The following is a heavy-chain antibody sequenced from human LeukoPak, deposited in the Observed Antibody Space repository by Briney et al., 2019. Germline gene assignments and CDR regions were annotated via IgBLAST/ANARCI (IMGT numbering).Heavy chain of an antibody. D-gene: IGHD6-13*01. Sequence: SETLSLTCAVYGGSFSGYYWSWIRQPPGKGLEWIGEINHSGSTNYNPSLKSRVTISVDTSKNQISLKLSSVTAADTAVYYCASGSSSWSNWGQGTLVTVSS. CDR1: GGSFSGYY. J-gene: IGHJ4*02. CDR2: INHSGST. CDR3: ASGSSSWSN. V-gene: IGHV4-34*01.